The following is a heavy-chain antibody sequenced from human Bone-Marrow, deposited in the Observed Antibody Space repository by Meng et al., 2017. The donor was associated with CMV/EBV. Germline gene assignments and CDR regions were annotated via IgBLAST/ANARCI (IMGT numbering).Heavy chain of an antibody. J-gene: IGHJ4*02. V-gene: IGHV1-46*01. D-gene: IGHD3-3*01. CDR3: ARDLTIFGVVTRTDH. Sequence: DSVKVSCKASGYTLTSYYMHWVRQAPGQGLEWMGIINPSGGSTSYAQKFQGRVTMTRDTSTSTVYMELSSLRSEDTAVYYCARDLTIFGVVTRTDHWGQGTLVTVSS. CDR1: GYTLTSYY. CDR2: INPSGGST.